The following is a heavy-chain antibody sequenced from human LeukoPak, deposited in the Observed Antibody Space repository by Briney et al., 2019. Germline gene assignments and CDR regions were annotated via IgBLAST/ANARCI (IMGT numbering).Heavy chain of an antibody. V-gene: IGHV1-2*02. CDR3: ARNPDYGGNQPPGWFDP. D-gene: IGHD4-23*01. J-gene: IGHJ5*02. CDR1: GYTFTGYY. CDR2: INPNSGGT. Sequence: ASVKVSCKASGYTFTGYYMHWVRQAPGQGLGWMGWINPNSGGTNYAQKFQGRVTMTRDTSISTAYMELSRLRSDDTAVYYCARNPDYGGNQPPGWFDPWGQGTLVTVSS.